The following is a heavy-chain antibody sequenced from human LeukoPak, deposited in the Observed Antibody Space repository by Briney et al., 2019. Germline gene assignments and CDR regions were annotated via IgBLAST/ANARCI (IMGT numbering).Heavy chain of an antibody. CDR1: GFTFGSYG. J-gene: IGHJ4*02. D-gene: IGHD3-9*01. V-gene: IGHV3-30*18. CDR2: ISYDGSNK. CDR3: AKSLSAHLRYFDWLYPFDY. Sequence: GGSLRLSCAASGFTFGSYGMHWVRQAPGKGLEWGAVISYDGSNKYYADSVKGRFTMSRDNSKNTLYLQMNSLRAEDTAVYYCAKSLSAHLRYFDWLYPFDYWGQGTLVTVSS.